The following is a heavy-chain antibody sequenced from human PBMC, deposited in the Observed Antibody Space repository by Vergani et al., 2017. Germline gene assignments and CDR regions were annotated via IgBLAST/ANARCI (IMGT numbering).Heavy chain of an antibody. V-gene: IGHV3-9*01. J-gene: IGHJ4*02. D-gene: IGHD4-17*01. CDR1: GFTFDDYA. Sequence: EVQLLESGGGLVQPGRSLRLSCAASGFTFDDYAMHWVRQAPGKGLEWVSGISWNSGSIGYADSVKGRFTISRDNAKNSLYLQMNSLRAEDTALYYCAKDSHYGDYDWVYWGQGTLVTVSS. CDR3: AKDSHYGDYDWVY. CDR2: ISWNSGSI.